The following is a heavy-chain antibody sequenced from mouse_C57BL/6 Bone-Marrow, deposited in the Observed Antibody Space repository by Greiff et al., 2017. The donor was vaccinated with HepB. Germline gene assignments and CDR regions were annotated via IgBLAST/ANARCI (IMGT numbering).Heavy chain of an antibody. CDR3: ARHRAGRRYYAMDY. Sequence: EVKLEESGGGLVQPGGSLKLSCAASGFTFSDYYMYWVRQTPEKRLEWVAYISNGGGSTYYPDTVKGRFTISRDNAKNTLYLQMSRLKSEDTAMYYCARHRAGRRYYAMDYWGQGTSVTVSS. CDR2: ISNGGGST. D-gene: IGHD3-3*01. J-gene: IGHJ4*01. CDR1: GFTFSDYY. V-gene: IGHV5-12*01.